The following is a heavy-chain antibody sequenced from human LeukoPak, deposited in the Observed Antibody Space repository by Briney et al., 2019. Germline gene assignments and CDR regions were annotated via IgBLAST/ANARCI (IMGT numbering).Heavy chain of an antibody. CDR3: ARLRYAPDV. Sequence: SGESLRLSCAASGFVFSSYAMSWVRQAPGKGLEWVAHIKQDGSEKYYVDSVKGRFTISRDNAKNSLYLQLNSLRLEDTAVYYCARLRYAPDVWGQGTLVTVSS. CDR1: GFVFSSYA. V-gene: IGHV3-7*04. D-gene: IGHD2-2*01. J-gene: IGHJ4*02. CDR2: IKQDGSEK.